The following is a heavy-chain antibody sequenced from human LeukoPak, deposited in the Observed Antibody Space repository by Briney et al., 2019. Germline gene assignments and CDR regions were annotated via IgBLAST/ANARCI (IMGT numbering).Heavy chain of an antibody. D-gene: IGHD3-22*01. J-gene: IGHJ4*02. V-gene: IGHV4-4*07. CDR1: GDSISGYY. CDR2: IYTSGST. CDR3: ARAQYYYDRLGF. Sequence: SETLSLTCTVSGDSISGYYCNWIRQTAGKGLEWIGRIYTSGSTNYNPSLKSRVTMSVDTSKNQFSLRLSSVTAADTAVYYCARAQYYYDRLGFWGQGTLVTVSS.